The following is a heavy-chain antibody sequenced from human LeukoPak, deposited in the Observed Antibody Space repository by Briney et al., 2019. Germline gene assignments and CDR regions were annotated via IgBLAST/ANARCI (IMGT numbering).Heavy chain of an antibody. J-gene: IGHJ4*02. Sequence: GGSLRLSCAASGFSVSRYWVHWVRHAPGKGLVWVSRIYGAGTTTTYAGSVKGRFTISRDNAKNTVYLQMNSLRVEDTAVYYCARDLDYYDISSGTIDYWGQGTLVTVSS. CDR1: GFSVSRYW. CDR2: IYGAGTTT. D-gene: IGHD3-22*01. CDR3: ARDLDYYDISSGTIDY. V-gene: IGHV3-74*01.